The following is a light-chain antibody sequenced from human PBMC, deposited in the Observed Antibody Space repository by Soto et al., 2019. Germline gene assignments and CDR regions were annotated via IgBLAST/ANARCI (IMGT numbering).Light chain of an antibody. Sequence: ETVLTQSPGTPTRSAGEKATLSGRASQSVSNNYLAWYQQKPGQAPRLLIYGTSTRATGIPARFSGSGSGTEFTLTIRSLQSEDFAVYYCHQYNFWPTFGQGTKVDI. CDR2: GTS. J-gene: IGKJ1*01. V-gene: IGKV3-15*01. CDR1: QSVSNN. CDR3: HQYNFWPT.